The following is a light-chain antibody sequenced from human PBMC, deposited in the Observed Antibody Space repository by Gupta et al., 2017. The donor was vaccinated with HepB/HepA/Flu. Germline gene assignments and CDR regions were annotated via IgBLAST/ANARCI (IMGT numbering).Light chain of an antibody. CDR2: TAS. V-gene: IGKV1-39*01. Sequence: DIQMTQSPSSLSASVGDRVTITCRASQRISNYLNWYQQKPGKAPKFLIYTASSLQSGVPSRFSGSGSGTDFTLTISSLQPEDFATYYCQQTYSTPLTVGQGTRLEIK. CDR3: QQTYSTPLT. CDR1: QRISNY. J-gene: IGKJ5*01.